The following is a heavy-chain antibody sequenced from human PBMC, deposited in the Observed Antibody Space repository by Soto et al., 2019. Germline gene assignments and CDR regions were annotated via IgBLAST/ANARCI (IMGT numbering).Heavy chain of an antibody. Sequence: EVQLVESGGGLVQPGGSLRLSCSVSGFTLSDHYIDWVRQAPGKGLEWVGRSRNQANGYSTIYAASVKGRFTTSRDDSKNLVYLQMESLRNEDTAVYYCVRDTYFSDSSSYTRCFDFCGQGALVTVSS. CDR1: GFTLSDHY. J-gene: IGHJ4*02. CDR2: SRNQANGYST. V-gene: IGHV3-72*01. D-gene: IGHD3-22*01. CDR3: VRDTYFSDSSSYTRCFDF.